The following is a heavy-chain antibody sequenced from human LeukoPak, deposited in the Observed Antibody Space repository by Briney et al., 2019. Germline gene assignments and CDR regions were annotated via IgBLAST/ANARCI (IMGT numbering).Heavy chain of an antibody. D-gene: IGHD5-18*01. J-gene: IGHJ6*03. CDR1: GGSISSSSYY. V-gene: IGHV4-39*07. CDR2: IYYSGST. Sequence: PSETLSLTCTVSGGSISSSSYYWGWIRQPPGKGLEWIGSIYYSGSTYYNPSLKSRVTISVDTSKNQFSLKLSSVTAADTAVYYCARYPPRESYGYYYYYYMDVWGKGTTVTVSS. CDR3: ARYPPRESYGYYYYYYMDV.